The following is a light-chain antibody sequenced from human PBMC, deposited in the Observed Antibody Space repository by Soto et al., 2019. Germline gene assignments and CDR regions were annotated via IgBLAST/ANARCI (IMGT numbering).Light chain of an antibody. V-gene: IGKV3-20*01. Sequence: ENVLTQSPGTLSLSPGERVTLSCRASQSVTNSFFAWYQQKPGQAPRLLIYGISSRATGIPDRFSGSGSGTAFTLTISRLEPEDFVVYFCQQYSTLPHTFGQGTKLEVK. CDR2: GIS. CDR3: QQYSTLPHT. CDR1: QSVTNSF. J-gene: IGKJ2*01.